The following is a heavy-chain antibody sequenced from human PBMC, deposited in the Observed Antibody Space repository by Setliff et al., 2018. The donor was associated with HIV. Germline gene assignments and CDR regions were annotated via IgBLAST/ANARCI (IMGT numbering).Heavy chain of an antibody. CDR2: IRYDGSNK. D-gene: IGHD5-12*01. Sequence: QPGGSLRLSCAASGFTFSSYGMHWVRQAPGKGLEWVAVIRYDGSNKYYADSVKGRFTISRDNSKNTLYLQMNSLRAEDTAVYYCAKDPRAAVATICDYWGQGTLVTVSS. CDR1: GFTFSSYG. CDR3: AKDPRAAVATICDY. J-gene: IGHJ4*02. V-gene: IGHV3-30*02.